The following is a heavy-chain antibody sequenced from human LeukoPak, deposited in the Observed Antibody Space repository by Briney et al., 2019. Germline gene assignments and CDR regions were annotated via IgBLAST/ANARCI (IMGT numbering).Heavy chain of an antibody. Sequence: PGGSLRLSCATSGFAFSSYYMAWVRQAPGQGLEWVANIKEDGSETYYVDAVQGRFTISRDNDKKSLSLQMNSLRVEDTAVYYCAREGRNYYDSSGYYPWWGQGTLVTVSS. J-gene: IGHJ4*02. CDR1: GFAFSSYY. D-gene: IGHD3-22*01. CDR2: IKEDGSET. CDR3: AREGRNYYDSSGYYPW. V-gene: IGHV3-7*01.